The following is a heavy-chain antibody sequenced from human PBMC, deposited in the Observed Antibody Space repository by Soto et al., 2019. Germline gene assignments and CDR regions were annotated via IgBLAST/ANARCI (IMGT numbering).Heavy chain of an antibody. V-gene: IGHV3-23*01. D-gene: IGHD6-19*01. CDR3: TKDYGAVADF. J-gene: IGHJ4*02. CDR2: ITGSGDSA. Sequence: EVQLLESGGGLVQPGESLRLSCAASGFTFRTYAMSWVRQAPGKGLEWVAAITGSGDSAYYAASVKGRFTISRDNSKNTLFVEMNSLRADDTAIYYCTKDYGAVADFWGQGALSTVSS. CDR1: GFTFRTYA.